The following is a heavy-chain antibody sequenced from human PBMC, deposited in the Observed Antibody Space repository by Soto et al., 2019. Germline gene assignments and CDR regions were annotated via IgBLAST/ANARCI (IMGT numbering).Heavy chain of an antibody. V-gene: IGHV3-53*02. CDR2: SYRGGDT. J-gene: IGHJ4*02. CDR1: GFIVSRNY. Sequence: DVQLVETGGGLIQPGGSLRLSCAASGFIVSRNYRYWLRQTPGKGLEWVSVSYRGGDTYYADSVRGRFTISRDNSQNTVYLQMNNLRADDTAVYYCARGALPAEYHWDYKENYFDCWGQGTLVTVSS. CDR3: ARGALPAEYHWDYKENYFDC. D-gene: IGHD1-7*01.